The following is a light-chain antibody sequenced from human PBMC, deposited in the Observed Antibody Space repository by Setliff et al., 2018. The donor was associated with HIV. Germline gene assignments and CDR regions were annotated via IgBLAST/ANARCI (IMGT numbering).Light chain of an antibody. CDR2: DVT. CDR3: CSYAGNYRL. Sequence: ALTQPRSVSGSPGQSVTISCTGTSSDVGGYNYVSWYQQHPDKAPKLIIYDVTKRPSGVPDRFSGSKSGNTASLTISGLQAEDEADYYCCSYAGNYRLFGTGTKVTVL. V-gene: IGLV2-11*01. CDR1: SSDVGGYNY. J-gene: IGLJ1*01.